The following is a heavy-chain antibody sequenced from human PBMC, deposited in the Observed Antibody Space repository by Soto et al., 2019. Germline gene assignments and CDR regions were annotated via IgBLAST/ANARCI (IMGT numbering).Heavy chain of an antibody. V-gene: IGHV1-69*01. CDR2: IIPIFGTA. CDR1: GGTFSSYA. CDR3: AREGAPGYCSSTSCYTNNWFDP. Sequence: QVQLVQSGAEVKKPGSSVKVSCKASGGTFSSYAISWVRQAPGQGLEWMGGIIPIFGTANYAQKFQGRVTITADESTSTAYMELSSLRSEDTAVYYWAREGAPGYCSSTSCYTNNWFDPWGQGTLVTVSS. D-gene: IGHD2-2*02. J-gene: IGHJ5*02.